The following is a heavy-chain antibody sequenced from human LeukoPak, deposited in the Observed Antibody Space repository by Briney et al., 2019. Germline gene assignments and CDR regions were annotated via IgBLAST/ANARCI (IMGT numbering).Heavy chain of an antibody. CDR3: ARSGGDCSGGSCYYYYGMDV. D-gene: IGHD2-15*01. V-gene: IGHV1-8*01. J-gene: IGHJ6*02. Sequence: SVTVSFMSSGYTFTRYVINWVRQAAGQGVDGMGWMNPNSGNTGYAQKFQGRVTMTRNTSISTAYMELSSLRSEDTAVYYCARSGGDCSGGSCYYYYGMDVWGQGTTVTVSS. CDR2: MNPNSGNT. CDR1: GYTFTRYV.